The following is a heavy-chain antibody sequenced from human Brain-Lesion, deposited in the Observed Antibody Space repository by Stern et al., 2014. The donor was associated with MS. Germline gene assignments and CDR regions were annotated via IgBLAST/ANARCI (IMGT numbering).Heavy chain of an antibody. CDR1: GGSISSSTYY. V-gene: IGHV4-39*01. CDR2: IYYRGFT. D-gene: IGHD1-26*01. Sequence: VQLVESGPGLVKPSETLSLTCTVSGGSISSSTYYWAWIRQPPGKGLEWIGNIYYRGFTYYNPSLKRRVTISVDMSKNQFSLKLSSVTAADTAIYYCARHDSVPRPSQLYSARDRGPGYFDYWGQGTLVTVSS. J-gene: IGHJ4*02. CDR3: ARHDSVPRPSQLYSARDRGPGYFDY.